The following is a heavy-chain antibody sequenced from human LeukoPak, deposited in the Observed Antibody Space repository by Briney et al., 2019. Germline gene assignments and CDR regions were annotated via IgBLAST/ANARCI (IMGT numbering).Heavy chain of an antibody. D-gene: IGHD2-2*01. Sequence: GESLKISCKGFGYSFTTYWIGWVRQVPGKGLEWMGITYPDDSDTRYSPSFQGQVTISADKSITTAYLQWSSLKASDTAMYYCARRPDSTSPGAFDIWGQGTMVTVSS. CDR3: ARRPDSTSPGAFDI. CDR2: TYPDDSDT. J-gene: IGHJ3*02. V-gene: IGHV5-51*01. CDR1: GYSFTTYW.